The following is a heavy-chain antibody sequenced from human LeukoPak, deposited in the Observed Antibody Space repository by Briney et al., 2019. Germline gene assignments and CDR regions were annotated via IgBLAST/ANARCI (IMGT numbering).Heavy chain of an antibody. CDR3: ARVGRRGYSYGCGVSAQDFDY. CDR2: LSGSGTT. J-gene: IGHJ4*02. CDR1: SGSVSSYY. D-gene: IGHD5-18*01. V-gene: IGHV4-4*07. Sequence: SETLSLTCTVSSGSVSSYYWSWIRQPAGKGLEWIGRLSGSGTTIYNPSFKSRVTILIDTSKNQFSLNLSSVTAADTAVYYCARVGRRGYSYGCGVSAQDFDYWGQGTLVTVSS.